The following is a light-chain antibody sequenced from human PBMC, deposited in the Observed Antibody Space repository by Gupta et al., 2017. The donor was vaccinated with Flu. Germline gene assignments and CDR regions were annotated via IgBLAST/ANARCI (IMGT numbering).Light chain of an antibody. CDR2: KAS. V-gene: IGKV1-5*03. J-gene: IGKJ2*01. CDR3: QHENSSYYT. Sequence: DIQMTQSPSTLSASVGDRVTITCRASQSISSWLAWYQQKPGKAPKLLIYKASSLESGVPSRFSGSGSGTEFTLTISSLQPDDFATYYCQHENSSYYTFGQGTKVDIK. CDR1: QSISSW.